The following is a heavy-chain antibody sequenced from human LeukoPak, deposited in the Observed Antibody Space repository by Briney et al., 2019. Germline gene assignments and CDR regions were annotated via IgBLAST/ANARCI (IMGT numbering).Heavy chain of an antibody. CDR3: TTDFSRGYSGS. J-gene: IGHJ5*02. CDR1: GFTFSNVW. Sequence: RPGGSLRLSCAASGFTFSNVWMTWVRQAPGKGLECDGRIKTKDVGGTTDYAAPVKGRFTISRDDSKNTVYLQMKSLQTGDTALYYCTTDFSRGYSGSWGQGTLVTVSS. V-gene: IGHV3-15*01. D-gene: IGHD5-12*01. CDR2: IKTKDVGGTT.